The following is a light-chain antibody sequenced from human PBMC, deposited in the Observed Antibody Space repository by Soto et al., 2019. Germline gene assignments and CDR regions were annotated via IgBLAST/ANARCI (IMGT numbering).Light chain of an antibody. J-gene: IGKJ1*01. CDR1: QSVSNN. Sequence: IVMTQSPASLSVSPGEGATLSCRASQSVSNNLAWYQQKPGQAPRLLINGASTRATGIPARFSGSGSGTDFTLTISSLQSEDFAVYYCQQYNNWPRGTLGQGTKVEIK. CDR2: GAS. CDR3: QQYNNWPRGT. V-gene: IGKV3-15*01.